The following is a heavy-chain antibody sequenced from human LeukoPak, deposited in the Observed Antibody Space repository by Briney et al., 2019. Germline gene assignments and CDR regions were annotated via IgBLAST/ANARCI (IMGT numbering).Heavy chain of an antibody. CDR3: ARTVGNAFDI. CDR2: ISSSGAYI. V-gene: IGHV3-21*01. Sequence: GGSLRLSCAASGFTFSSYSMNWVRQAPGKGLEWVSSISSSGAYIFYADSVRGRFTISRDNAKNSLYLQMNSLRAEDTAVYYCARTVGNAFDIWGQGTMVTVSS. D-gene: IGHD1-1*01. CDR1: GFTFSSYS. J-gene: IGHJ3*02.